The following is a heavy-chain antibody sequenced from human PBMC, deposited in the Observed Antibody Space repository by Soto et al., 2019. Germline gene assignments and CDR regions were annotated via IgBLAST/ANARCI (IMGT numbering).Heavy chain of an antibody. CDR1: GGSISSGGYY. CDR2: IYYSGST. J-gene: IGHJ4*02. D-gene: IGHD3-3*01. V-gene: IGHV4-31*03. Sequence: PSETLSLTCTVSGGSISSGGYYWSWIRQHPGKGLEWIGYIYYSGSTYYNPSLKSRVTISVDTSKNQFSLKLSSVTAADTAVYYFARRGLGIFGVATNFDNGGQEPLFPV. CDR3: ARRGLGIFGVATNFDN.